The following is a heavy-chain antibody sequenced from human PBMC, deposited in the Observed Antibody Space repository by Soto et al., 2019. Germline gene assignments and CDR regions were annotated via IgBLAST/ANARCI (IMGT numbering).Heavy chain of an antibody. CDR3: ARDSVDYGDYLLPFDY. V-gene: IGHV1-18*01. CDR2: ISAYNGNT. J-gene: IGHJ4*02. D-gene: IGHD4-17*01. Sequence: SWVRQAPGQGLEWMGWISAYNGNTNYAQKLQGRVTMTTDTSTSTAYMELRSLRSDDTAVYYCARDSVDYGDYLLPFDYWGQETLVTVSS.